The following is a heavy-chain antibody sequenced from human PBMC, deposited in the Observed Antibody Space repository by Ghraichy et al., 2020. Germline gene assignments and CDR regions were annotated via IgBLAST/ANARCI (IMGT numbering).Heavy chain of an antibody. CDR1: GFTVSSTY. Sequence: LSLTCAASGFTVSSTYMSWVRQAPGKGLEWVSVLYSGGNTYYADSVKGRFTISRDNSKNTLYLKMNSLRAEDTAVYYCASEASSGNYFYHMDVWGQGTTVTGSS. CDR2: LYSGGNT. V-gene: IGHV3-53*01. D-gene: IGHD3-22*01. J-gene: IGHJ6*02. CDR3: ASEASSGNYFYHMDV.